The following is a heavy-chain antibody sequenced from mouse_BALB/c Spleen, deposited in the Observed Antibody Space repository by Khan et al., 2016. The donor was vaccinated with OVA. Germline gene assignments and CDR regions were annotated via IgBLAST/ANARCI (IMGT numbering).Heavy chain of an antibody. J-gene: IGHJ4*01. CDR2: INTNTGEP. CDR3: ARSRWLLPAMDY. D-gene: IGHD2-3*01. V-gene: IGHV9-3*02. CDR1: GYTFTKNG. Sequence: QIQLVQSGPELKKPGETVKISCKASGYTFTKNGMNWVKQAPGKGLKWMGWINTNTGEPTYAEEFMGRFAFSLETSASTAYLQINNLKNEDTGTYFCARSRWLLPAMDYWGQGTSVTVSS.